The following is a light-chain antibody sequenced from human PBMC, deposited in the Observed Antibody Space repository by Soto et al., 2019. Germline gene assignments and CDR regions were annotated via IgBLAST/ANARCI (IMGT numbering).Light chain of an antibody. J-gene: IGKJ1*01. Sequence: IVLTQSPGTLSLSPGDRATLSCRASQSVSSYLAWYQQKPGQAPRILIYDASNRATGIPARFSGSGSGTDFTLTISRLEPEDFAVYYCQQYGSSGTFGQGTKGDIK. V-gene: IGKV3-20*01. CDR2: DAS. CDR1: QSVSSY. CDR3: QQYGSSGT.